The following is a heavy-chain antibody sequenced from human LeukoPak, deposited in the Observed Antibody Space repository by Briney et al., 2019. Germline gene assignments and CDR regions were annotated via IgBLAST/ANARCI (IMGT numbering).Heavy chain of an antibody. CDR3: ARLGKLRITIFGVVTEDAFDI. J-gene: IGHJ3*02. V-gene: IGHV1-46*01. CDR2: IKPSGGST. D-gene: IGHD3-3*01. CDR1: GYTFTSYY. Sequence: ASVKVSCKASGYTFTSYYMHWVRQAPGQGLEWMGIIKPSGGSTRYAQKFQGRVTMTRDMSTSTVYMELSSLRSEDTAVYYCARLGKLRITIFGVVTEDAFDIWGQGTMVTVSS.